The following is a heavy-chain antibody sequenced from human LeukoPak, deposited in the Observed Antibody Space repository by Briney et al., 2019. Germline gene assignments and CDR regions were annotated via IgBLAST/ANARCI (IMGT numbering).Heavy chain of an antibody. V-gene: IGHV7-4-1*02. D-gene: IGHD3-22*01. CDR2: INTNTGNP. J-gene: IGHJ4*02. CDR1: GYTFTSYA. CDR3: ARPKNPMYYYDSSGYRGSYFDY. Sequence: ASVKVSCKASGYTFTSYAMNWVRQAPGQGLEWMGWINTNTGNPTYAQGFTGRFVFSLDTSVSTAYLQISSLKAEDTAVYYCARPKNPMYYYDSSGYRGSYFDYWGQGTLVTVSS.